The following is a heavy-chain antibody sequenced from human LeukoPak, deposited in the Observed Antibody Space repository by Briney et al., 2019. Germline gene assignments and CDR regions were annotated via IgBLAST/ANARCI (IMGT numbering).Heavy chain of an antibody. Sequence: GGSLRLSCAASGFTFSSYAMSWVRQAPGKGLEWVSAISGSGGSTYYADSVKGRFTISRDNSKNTLYLQMNSLRAEDTAVYYCATDQRGAGLGYRYASGSYNGMDVWGQGTTVTVSS. J-gene: IGHJ6*02. CDR2: ISGSGGST. D-gene: IGHD3-10*01. CDR3: ATDQRGAGLGYRYASGSYNGMDV. CDR1: GFTFSSYA. V-gene: IGHV3-23*01.